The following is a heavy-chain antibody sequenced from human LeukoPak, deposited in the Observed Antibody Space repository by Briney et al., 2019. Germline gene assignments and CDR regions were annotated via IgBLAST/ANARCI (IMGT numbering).Heavy chain of an antibody. CDR2: INHSGST. V-gene: IGHV4-34*01. Sequence: SETLSLTWAVYGGSFSGYYWSGIRQPPGKGLEWIGEINHSGSTNYNPSLKSRVTISVDTSKNQFSLKLSSVTAADTAVYYCAGELWFGESPSWGQGTLVTVSS. CDR1: GGSFSGYY. D-gene: IGHD3-10*01. J-gene: IGHJ4*02. CDR3: AGELWFGESPS.